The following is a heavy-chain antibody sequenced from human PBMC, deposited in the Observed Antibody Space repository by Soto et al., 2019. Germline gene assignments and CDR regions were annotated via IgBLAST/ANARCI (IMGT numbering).Heavy chain of an antibody. CDR3: ARDMQARYFFDC. CDR2: VSYDGNNI. D-gene: IGHD3-9*01. Sequence: LRLSCVASGFTFSTYAMHWVRQAPGKGLEWVAVVSYDGNNIFYANSVKGRFTISRDNSKNTLYLQMNSLRAEDTAVYYCARDMQARYFFDCWGQGALVTVSS. J-gene: IGHJ4*02. CDR1: GFTFSTYA. V-gene: IGHV3-30-3*01.